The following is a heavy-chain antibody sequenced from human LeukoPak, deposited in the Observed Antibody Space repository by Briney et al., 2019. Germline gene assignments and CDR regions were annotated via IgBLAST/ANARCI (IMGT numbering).Heavy chain of an antibody. CDR1: GFTFSSSA. J-gene: IGHJ3*02. CDR3: ARDPRYSGSSVDAFDI. V-gene: IGHV3-23*01. CDR2: ISNNGGYT. Sequence: GGSLRLSCAASGFTFSSSAMSWVRQAPGKGLEWVSAISNNGGYTYYADSVQGRFTISRDNSKNTLYLQMNSLRAEDTAVYYCARDPRYSGSSVDAFDIWGQGTMVTVSS. D-gene: IGHD1-26*01.